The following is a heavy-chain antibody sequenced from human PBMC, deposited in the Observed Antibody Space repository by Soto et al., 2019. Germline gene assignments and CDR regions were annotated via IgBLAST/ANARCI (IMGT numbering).Heavy chain of an antibody. CDR2: TRNKANSYTT. Sequence: GGSLRLSCAASGFTFSDHYMDWVRQAPGKGLEWVGRTRNKANSYTTEYAASVKGRFTISRDDSKNSLYLQMNSLKTEDTAVYYCARVWSGYYIDDAFDIWGQGTMVTVSS. CDR3: ARVWSGYYIDDAFDI. CDR1: GFTFSDHY. D-gene: IGHD3-3*01. J-gene: IGHJ3*02. V-gene: IGHV3-72*01.